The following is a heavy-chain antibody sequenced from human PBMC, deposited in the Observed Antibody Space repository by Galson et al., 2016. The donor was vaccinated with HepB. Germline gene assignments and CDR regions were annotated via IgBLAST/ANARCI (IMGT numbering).Heavy chain of an antibody. Sequence: SLRLSCAASGFTLNTYAMSWVRQAPGKRLEWISAISHTGGSTFYGDSVKGRFTISRDKSRNTLYLQMRSRRAEDTSVYYCTKDVYSSGWHNYWGQGTLVTVSS. V-gene: IGHV3-23*01. CDR2: ISHTGGST. CDR1: GFTLNTYA. CDR3: TKDVYSSGWHNY. J-gene: IGHJ4*02. D-gene: IGHD6-19*01.